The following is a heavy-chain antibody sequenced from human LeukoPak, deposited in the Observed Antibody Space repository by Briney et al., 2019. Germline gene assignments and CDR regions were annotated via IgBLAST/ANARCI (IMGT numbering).Heavy chain of an antibody. Sequence: SETLSLTCTVSGGSISNDYWSWIRQPPGKGLELIGCISYSWSTKYNPSLQSRVTISVDTSKNQLSLKLSSVTAADTAVYYCARAYFGLTLVRGVLGYYYYMDVWGKGTTVTISS. CDR1: GGSISNDY. V-gene: IGHV4-59*01. CDR3: ARAYFGLTLVRGVLGYYYYMDV. J-gene: IGHJ6*03. CDR2: ISYSWST. D-gene: IGHD3-10*01.